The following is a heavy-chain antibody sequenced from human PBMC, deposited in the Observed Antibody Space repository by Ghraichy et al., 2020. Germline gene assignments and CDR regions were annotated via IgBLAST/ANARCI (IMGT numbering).Heavy chain of an antibody. D-gene: IGHD2-8*01. CDR2: IHSNGET. CDR1: GDSINNNF. CDR3: AKFTPSNGGNLHYLDY. V-gene: IGHV4-59*01. J-gene: IGHJ4*03. Sequence: SETLSLTCTVSGDSINNNFWSWIRQPPGKGLEWIAFIHSNGETNYNPSLKSRFSISVDTSTNRFSLWLNSVTAADAAVYYCAKFTPSNGGNLHYLDYWGPRVLVTVSS.